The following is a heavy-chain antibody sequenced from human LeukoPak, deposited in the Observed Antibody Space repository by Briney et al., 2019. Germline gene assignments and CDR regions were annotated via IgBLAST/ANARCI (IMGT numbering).Heavy chain of an antibody. D-gene: IGHD5-18*01. CDR3: ARDGSVDTAMVQSGYYYYYGMDV. V-gene: IGHV3-21*01. J-gene: IGHJ6*02. CDR1: GFTFSSYS. CDR2: ISSSSSYI. Sequence: KPGKSLRLSCAASGFTFSSYSMNWVRQAPGKGLEWVSSISSSSSYIYYADSVKGRFTISRDNAKNSLYLQMNSLRAEDTAVYYCARDGSVDTAMVQSGYYYYYGMDVWGQGTTVTVSS.